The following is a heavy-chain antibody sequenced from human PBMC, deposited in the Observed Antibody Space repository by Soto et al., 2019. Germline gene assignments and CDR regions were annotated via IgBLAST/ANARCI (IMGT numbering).Heavy chain of an antibody. CDR2: IWYDGSNK. D-gene: IGHD3-3*01. CDR1: GFTFSSYG. V-gene: IGHV3-33*01. Sequence: PGGSLRLSCAASGFTFSSYGMHWVRQAPGKGLEWVAVIWYDGSNKYYADSVKGRFTISRDNSKNTLYLQMNSLRAEDTAVYYCARDLLEGRFRYYGMDVWGQGTTVTVSS. CDR3: ARDLLEGRFRYYGMDV. J-gene: IGHJ6*02.